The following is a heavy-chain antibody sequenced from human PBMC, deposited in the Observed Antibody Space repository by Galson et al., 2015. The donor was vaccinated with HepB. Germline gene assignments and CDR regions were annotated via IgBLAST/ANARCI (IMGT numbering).Heavy chain of an antibody. CDR2: ISAYNGNT. J-gene: IGHJ4*02. V-gene: IGHV1-18*04. Sequence: SVKVSCKASGYTFTSYGITWVRQAPGQGLEWMGWISAYNGNTNYAQKLRGRVTMTTDTSTSTAYMELRSLRSDDTAVYYCARNLLYYYDSSGYYYADYWGQGTLVTVSS. CDR3: ARNLLYYYDSSGYYYADY. D-gene: IGHD3-22*01. CDR1: GYTFTSYG.